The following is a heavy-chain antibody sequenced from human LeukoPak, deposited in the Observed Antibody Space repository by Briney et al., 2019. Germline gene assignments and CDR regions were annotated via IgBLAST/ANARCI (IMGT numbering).Heavy chain of an antibody. J-gene: IGHJ6*02. V-gene: IGHV1-58*02. CDR3: AASVDTVIYHYYYAMDV. Sequence: SVKVSCKASGFTFTTSAIQWVRQARGQRLEWIGWIVVGSGDTNYAQKFQERVTITRDMSTTTAYMELSSLRSEDTAIYYCAASVDTVIYHYYYAMDVWGQGPRSPSP. D-gene: IGHD5-18*01. CDR2: IVVGSGDT. CDR1: GFTFTTSA.